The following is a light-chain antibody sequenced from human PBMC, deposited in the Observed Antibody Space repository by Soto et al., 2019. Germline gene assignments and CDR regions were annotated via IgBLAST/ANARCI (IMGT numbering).Light chain of an antibody. V-gene: IGKV3-15*01. CDR1: QSVRNN. Sequence: EKVMTQSPATLSVSPGERVTLSCRASQSVRNNLAWYQQKPGQAPRLLIYGASTRATGIPGRFSGSGSGTEFTLTISSLQSEDFAVYYCQHYDTSPVTFGPGTKVEIK. J-gene: IGKJ1*01. CDR3: QHYDTSPVT. CDR2: GAS.